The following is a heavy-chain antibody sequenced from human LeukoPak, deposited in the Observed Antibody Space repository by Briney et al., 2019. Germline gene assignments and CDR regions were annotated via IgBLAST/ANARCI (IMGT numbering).Heavy chain of an antibody. D-gene: IGHD6-13*01. CDR3: ARVGPAAAGRGYWYFDL. CDR1: GFTFSAYY. V-gene: IGHV3-11*01. CDR2: ISSSGYTT. Sequence: GGSLRLSCAVSGFTFSAYYMTWIRQAPGEGLEWVSYISSSGYTTHYADSVKGRFTIPRDNAKNTLYLQMNSLRAEDTAVYYCARVGPAAAGRGYWYFDLWGRGTLVTVSS. J-gene: IGHJ2*01.